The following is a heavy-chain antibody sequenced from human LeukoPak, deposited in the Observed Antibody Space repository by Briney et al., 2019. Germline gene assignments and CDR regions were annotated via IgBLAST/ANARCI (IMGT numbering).Heavy chain of an antibody. J-gene: IGHJ6*02. Sequence: GESLKISCKGSGYSFSSYAMSWVRQAPGKGLEWVSAISGSGGSTYYADSVKGRFTISRDNSKNTLYLQMNSLRAEDTAVYYCAKDPLNWNDSMDVWGQGTTVTVSS. V-gene: IGHV3-23*01. D-gene: IGHD1-20*01. CDR3: AKDPLNWNDSMDV. CDR2: ISGSGGST. CDR1: GYSFSSYA.